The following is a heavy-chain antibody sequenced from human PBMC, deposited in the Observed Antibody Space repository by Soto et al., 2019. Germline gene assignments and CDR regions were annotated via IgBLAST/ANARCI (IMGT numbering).Heavy chain of an antibody. J-gene: IGHJ4*02. Sequence: EVQLLESGGGLVQPGESLRLSCAASGFTFSSYAMSWVRQAPGKGLEWVSVISGSDDSTSYADSVKGRFTISRDNSKNTQYLQMNSLRAEDKAVYYCAKRSSSSTFDYWGQGTLVTVSS. CDR3: AKRSSSSTFDY. CDR1: GFTFSSYA. V-gene: IGHV3-23*01. CDR2: ISGSDDST. D-gene: IGHD6-6*01.